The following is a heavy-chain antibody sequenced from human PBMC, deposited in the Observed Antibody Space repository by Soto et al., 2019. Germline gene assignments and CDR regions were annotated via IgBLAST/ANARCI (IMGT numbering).Heavy chain of an antibody. D-gene: IGHD3-16*01. CDR2: VDVGGGST. CDR1: GFTFSTHA. Sequence: EVQLLESGGGLVQPGGSLRLSCAASGFTFSTHAMIWVRQAPGKGLNWVSTVDVGGGSTYYTDSVKGRFTVSRDNSKNTVYLQLSTLRAEHTAIYFCARDSGPAGGGDCDIWGEGTMVTVSS. CDR3: ARDSGPAGGGDCDI. V-gene: IGHV3-23*01. J-gene: IGHJ3*02.